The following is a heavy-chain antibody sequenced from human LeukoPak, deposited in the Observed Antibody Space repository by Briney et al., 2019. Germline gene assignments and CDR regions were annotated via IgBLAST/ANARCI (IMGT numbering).Heavy chain of an antibody. D-gene: IGHD2-8*01. CDR2: IYHSGST. V-gene: IGHV4-38-2*01. CDR1: GYSISSGYY. J-gene: IGHJ4*02. Sequence: PSETLSLTCAVSGYSISSGYYWGWIRQPPGEGLEWIGSIYHSGSTYYNPSLKSRVTISVDTSKNQFSLKLSSVTAADTAVYYCARNGDIVLMVYGAWSYWGQGTLVTVSS. CDR3: ARNGDIVLMVYGAWSY.